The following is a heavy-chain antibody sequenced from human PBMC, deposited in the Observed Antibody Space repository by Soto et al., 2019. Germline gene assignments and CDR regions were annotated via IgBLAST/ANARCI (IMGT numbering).Heavy chain of an antibody. D-gene: IGHD3-16*01. CDR1: GFTFSSYA. Sequence: GGSLRLSCAASGFTFSSYAMHWVRQAPGKGLEWVAVISYDGSNKYYADSVKGRFTISRDNSKNTLYLQMNSLRAEDTAVYYCARGGVMRWGRYYYYGMDVWGQGTTVTVSS. V-gene: IGHV3-30-3*01. CDR2: ISYDGSNK. CDR3: ARGGVMRWGRYYYYGMDV. J-gene: IGHJ6*02.